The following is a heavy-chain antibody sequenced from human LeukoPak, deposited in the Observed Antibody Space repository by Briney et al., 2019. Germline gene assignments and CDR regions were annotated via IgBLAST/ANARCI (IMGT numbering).Heavy chain of an antibody. CDR2: IYYSGST. CDR1: GGSISSSSYY. V-gene: IGHV4-39*01. D-gene: IGHD6-13*01. J-gene: IGHJ4*02. CDR3: ARHGSIATGAFTH. Sequence: PSETLSLTCTVSGGSISSSSYYWGWIRQPPGKGLERIGSIYYSGSTYYNPSLKSRVTISVDTSKNQFSLKLGSVTAADTAVYYCARHGSIATGAFTHWGQGTLVTVSS.